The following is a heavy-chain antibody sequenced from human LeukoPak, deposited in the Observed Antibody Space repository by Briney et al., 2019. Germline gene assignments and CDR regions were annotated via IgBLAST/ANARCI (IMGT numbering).Heavy chain of an antibody. Sequence: PGGSLRLSCAASGFTFSNYWMGWVRQAPGKRPEWVANMNIDGSEKYCADSVKGRFTISRDNARNSVYLQMNSLRVEDTAVYYCARDPVEWELLLDCWGQGTLVTVSS. CDR3: ARDPVEWELLLDC. CDR2: MNIDGSEK. D-gene: IGHD1-26*01. CDR1: GFTFSNYW. V-gene: IGHV3-7*01. J-gene: IGHJ4*02.